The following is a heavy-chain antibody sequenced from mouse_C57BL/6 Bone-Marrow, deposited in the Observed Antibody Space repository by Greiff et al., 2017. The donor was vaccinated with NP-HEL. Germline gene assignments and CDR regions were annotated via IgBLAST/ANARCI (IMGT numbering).Heavy chain of an antibody. CDR3: AREYHAWFAY. V-gene: IGHV1-19*01. CDR2: INPYNGGT. CDR1: GYTFTDYY. Sequence: EVQLQQSGPVLVKPGASVKMSCKASGYTFTDYYMNWVKQSHGKSLEWIGVINPYNGGTSYNQKFKGKATLTVDKSSSTAYMELNSLTSEDSAVYYCAREYHAWFAYWGQGTLVTVSA. J-gene: IGHJ3*01. D-gene: IGHD5-1*01.